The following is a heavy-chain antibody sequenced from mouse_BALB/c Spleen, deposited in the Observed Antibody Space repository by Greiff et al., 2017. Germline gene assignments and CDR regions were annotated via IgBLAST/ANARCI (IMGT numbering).Heavy chain of an antibody. Sequence: QVQLKESGPGLVAPSQSLSITCTVSGFSLTSYGVHWVRQPPGKGLEWLGVIWAGGSTNYNSALMSRLSISKDNSKSQVFLKMNSLQTDDTAMYYCARDPVYDGYDYWGQGTTLTVSS. CDR3: ARDPVYDGYDY. CDR1: GFSLTSYG. CDR2: IWAGGST. D-gene: IGHD2-3*01. J-gene: IGHJ2*01. V-gene: IGHV2-9*02.